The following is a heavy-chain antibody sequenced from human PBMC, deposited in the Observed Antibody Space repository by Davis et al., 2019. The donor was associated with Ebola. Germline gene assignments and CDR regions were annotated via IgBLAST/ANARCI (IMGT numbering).Heavy chain of an antibody. CDR3: AADDLVQGY. J-gene: IGHJ4*02. CDR1: GFRLSNSA. D-gene: IGHD3/OR15-3a*01. Sequence: SVKVSCKASGFRLSNSAVQWVRQVRGQRLEWMGWIVVGNGNTKYSQQFHGRVTISRDLSTNVAFLELNSLTSDDTAVYYCAADDLVQGYWGQGTLVTVAS. V-gene: IGHV1-58*01. CDR2: IVVGNGNT.